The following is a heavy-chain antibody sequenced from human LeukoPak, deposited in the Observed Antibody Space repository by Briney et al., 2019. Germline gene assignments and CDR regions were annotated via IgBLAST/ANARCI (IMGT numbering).Heavy chain of an antibody. D-gene: IGHD6-19*01. Sequence: SETLSLTCAVYGGSFSGYYWSWIRQPPGKGLEWIGEINHSGSTNCNPSLKSRVTISVDTSKNQFSLKLSSVTAADTAVYYCARRSYSSGWYYWGQGTLVTISP. CDR3: ARRSYSSGWYY. CDR2: INHSGST. CDR1: GGSFSGYY. J-gene: IGHJ4*02. V-gene: IGHV4-34*01.